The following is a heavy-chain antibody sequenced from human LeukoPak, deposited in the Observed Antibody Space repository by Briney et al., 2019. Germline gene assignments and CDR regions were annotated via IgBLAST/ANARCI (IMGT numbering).Heavy chain of an antibody. V-gene: IGHV3-7*01. CDR2: IKQDGSEK. CDR1: GVTFSSYW. CDR3: ARNWVVFLDV. J-gene: IGHJ6*02. Sequence: GGSLRLSCAASGVTFSSYWMSWDRQAPGKGLEWVAHIKQDGSEKYYVDSVKGRFTISTDNAKNSLYLQMNSLRAEDTAVYYCARNWVVFLDVWGQGTTVTVSS. D-gene: IGHD3-16*01.